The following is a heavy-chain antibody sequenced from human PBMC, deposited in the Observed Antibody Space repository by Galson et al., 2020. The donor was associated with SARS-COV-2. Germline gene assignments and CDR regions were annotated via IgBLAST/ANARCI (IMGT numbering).Heavy chain of an antibody. Sequence: SETLSLTCTVSGYSISSAYLWGWLQQPPGKGLEWIVSMSHAGSTYYNLSVRSRVTMSVDRSRNQFSLKLNSVTAADTAVYYCARHSRDGYIDAFDVWGQGTMVTVSS. CDR2: MSHAGST. V-gene: IGHV4-38-2*02. CDR3: ARHSRDGYIDAFDV. CDR1: GYSISSAYL. J-gene: IGHJ3*01. D-gene: IGHD6-25*01.